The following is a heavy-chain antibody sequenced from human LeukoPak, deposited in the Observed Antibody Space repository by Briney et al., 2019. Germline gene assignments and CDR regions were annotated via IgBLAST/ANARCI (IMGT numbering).Heavy chain of an antibody. V-gene: IGHV4-30-4*01. D-gene: IGHD4-23*01. CDR2: IYYSGST. CDR1: GGSISSGDYY. J-gene: IGHJ4*02. Sequence: SETLSLTCTVSGGSISSGDYYWSWIRQPPGKGLEWIGYIYYSGSTYYNPSLKSRVTISVDTSKNQFSLKLSSVTAADTAVYYCARDLLNEGNHLDYWGQGTLVTVPS. CDR3: ARDLLNEGNHLDY.